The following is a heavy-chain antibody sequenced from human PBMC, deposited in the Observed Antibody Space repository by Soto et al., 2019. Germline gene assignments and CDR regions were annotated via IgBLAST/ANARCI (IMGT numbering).Heavy chain of an antibody. J-gene: IGHJ3*02. CDR3: XXXXXXXXAPXDI. V-gene: IGHV3-23*01. CDR1: GFTFSNYA. Sequence: EVQLLESGGGLVQPGGSLRLSCAASGFTFSNYAMSWVRQAPGKGLEWVSVISGNGVDIYYADSVKGRFTISRDNSKXXXXXXXXXXXXXXXXXXXXXXXXXXXXAPXDIWGQGTMVTVSS. CDR2: ISGNGVDI.